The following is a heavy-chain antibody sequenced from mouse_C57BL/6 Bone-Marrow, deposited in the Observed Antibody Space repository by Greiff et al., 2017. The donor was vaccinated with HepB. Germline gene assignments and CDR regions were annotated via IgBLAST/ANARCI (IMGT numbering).Heavy chain of an antibody. Sequence: VQLQQPGAELVKPGASVKLSCKASGYTFTSYWMQWVKQRPGQGLEWIGEIDPSDSYTNYNQKFKGKATLTVDTSSSTAYMQLSSLTSEDSAVYYCASGADRFAHWGQGTLVTVSA. CDR1: GYTFTSYW. CDR2: IDPSDSYT. D-gene: IGHD3-3*01. J-gene: IGHJ3*01. V-gene: IGHV1-50*01. CDR3: ASGADRFAH.